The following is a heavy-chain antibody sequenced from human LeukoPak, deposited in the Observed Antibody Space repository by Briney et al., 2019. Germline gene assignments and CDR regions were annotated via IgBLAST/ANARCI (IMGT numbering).Heavy chain of an antibody. CDR1: GFTFSDYY. Sequence: PGGSLRLSCAASGFTFSDYYMSWIRQAPGKGLEWVSYISSSGSTIYYADSVKGRFTISRDNAKNSLYLQMNSLRAEDTAVYYCASQGIAAAGTPVTDYWGQGTLVTVSS. CDR3: ASQGIAAAGTPVTDY. D-gene: IGHD6-13*01. CDR2: ISSSGSTI. V-gene: IGHV3-11*04. J-gene: IGHJ4*02.